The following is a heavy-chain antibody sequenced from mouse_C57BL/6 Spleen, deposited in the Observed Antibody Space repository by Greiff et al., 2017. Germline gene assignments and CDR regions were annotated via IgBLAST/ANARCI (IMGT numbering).Heavy chain of an antibody. Sequence: QVQLKQSGAELVMPGASVKLSCKASGYTFTSYWMHWVKQRPGQGLEWIGEIDPSDSYTNYNQKFKGKSTLTVDKSSSTAYMQLSSLTSEDSAVYYCAKVDGGDFDYWGQGTTLTVSS. V-gene: IGHV1-69*01. CDR2: IDPSDSYT. D-gene: IGHD1-1*02. CDR1: GYTFTSYW. J-gene: IGHJ2*01. CDR3: AKVDGGDFDY.